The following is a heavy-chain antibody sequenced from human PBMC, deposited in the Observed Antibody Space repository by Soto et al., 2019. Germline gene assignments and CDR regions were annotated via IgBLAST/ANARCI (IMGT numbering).Heavy chain of an antibody. CDR1: GGSFSGYQ. CDR2: INDSGNI. J-gene: IGHJ6*03. D-gene: IGHD3-10*01. CDR3: ARGLILWFGELSRRGGYYYYMGV. V-gene: IGHV4-34*01. Sequence: QVQLQQWGAGLLKPSETLSLTCAVYGGSFSGYQWSWIRQTPGKGLEWIGEINDSGNINYNPSLKSRVTIFLDTPKKQISLKLSCVTAADSSVYYCARGLILWFGELSRRGGYYYYMGVWGKGNTVTVSS.